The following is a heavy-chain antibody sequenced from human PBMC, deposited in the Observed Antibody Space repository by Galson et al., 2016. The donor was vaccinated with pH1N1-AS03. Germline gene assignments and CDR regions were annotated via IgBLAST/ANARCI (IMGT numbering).Heavy chain of an antibody. D-gene: IGHD3-3*01. CDR1: GFLFNIHD. V-gene: IGHV3-33*03. CDR3: ARGVVVGLGFDI. Sequence: SLRLSCAASGFLFNIHDMHWVRQAPGKGLQWVAVALTDGSNKYYEDSVRGRFTISRDDSKNTLYLQMDSLRVEDTAVYYCARGVVVGLGFDIWGQGAMVTVSS. J-gene: IGHJ3*02. CDR2: ALTDGSNK.